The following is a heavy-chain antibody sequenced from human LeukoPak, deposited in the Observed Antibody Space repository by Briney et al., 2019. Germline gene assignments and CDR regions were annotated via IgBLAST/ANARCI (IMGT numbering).Heavy chain of an antibody. CDR3: AKAGGVDY. D-gene: IGHD2-8*01. CDR1: GFSFSSYS. Sequence: GGSLRLSCVASGFSFSSYSMNWVRQAPGKGLEWVSAISGSGGSTYYADSVKGRFTISRDNSKNTLYLQMNSLRAEDTAVYYCAKAGGVDYWGQGTLVTVSS. J-gene: IGHJ4*02. V-gene: IGHV3-23*01. CDR2: ISGSGGST.